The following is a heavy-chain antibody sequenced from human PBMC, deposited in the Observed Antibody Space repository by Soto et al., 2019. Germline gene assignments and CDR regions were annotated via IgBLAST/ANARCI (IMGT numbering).Heavy chain of an antibody. CDR1: GFTVKGNY. CDR3: AGAYSYNYAFDY. CDR2: IFSAGMT. V-gene: IGHV3-53*01. J-gene: IGHJ4*02. Sequence: EVQLVQSGGGLIQPGGSLRLSCAPSGFTVKGNYVGWARQASGKGMEWVSIIFSAGMTYYTDSVRGRFTISKDISKNTLSLQMDSLRADDPAIYFCAGAYSYNYAFDYWGLGTPVTVSS. D-gene: IGHD1-1*01.